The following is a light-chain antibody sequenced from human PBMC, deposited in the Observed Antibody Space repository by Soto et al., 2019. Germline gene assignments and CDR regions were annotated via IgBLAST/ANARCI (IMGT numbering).Light chain of an antibody. V-gene: IGKV1-16*02. J-gene: IGKJ4*01. CDR3: QQYHVYPRT. Sequence: DIQMTQSPSSLSASVGDRVIITCRASHDIGNKIAWFQQKPGKGPKSLIYGASILQSGVPSKFSGSRSATDFTLTITRLQPEDFATYYCQQYHVYPRTFGGGTKLEIK. CDR1: HDIGNK. CDR2: GAS.